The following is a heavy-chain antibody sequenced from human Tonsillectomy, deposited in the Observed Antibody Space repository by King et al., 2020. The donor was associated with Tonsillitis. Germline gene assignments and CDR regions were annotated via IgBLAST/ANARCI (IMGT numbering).Heavy chain of an antibody. J-gene: IGHJ4*02. CDR1: GYTFTDYY. V-gene: IGHV1-2*02. D-gene: IGHD5-12*01. CDR3: ARGLLSQWLEPYYFDY. Sequence: VQLVESGAEVKKPGASVKVSCKASGYTFTDYYVHWVRQAPGQGLEWMGWINPNSGGTNYAQKFQDRVTMTGDMSISTAYMELTRLGSDDTAVYYCARGLLSQWLEPYYFDYWGQGTLVTVSS. CDR2: INPNSGGT.